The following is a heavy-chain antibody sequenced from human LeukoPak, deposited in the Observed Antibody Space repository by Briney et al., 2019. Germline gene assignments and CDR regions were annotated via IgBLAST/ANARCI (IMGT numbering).Heavy chain of an antibody. D-gene: IGHD4-23*01. CDR2: ISNDGGIK. Sequence: PGGSLRLSRAASGFAFSNYYMHWVRQAPGKGLEWVALISNDGGIKYHRDSVRGRFTPSRDNSESRLYLPMNRRRREDTAVYYGAKGGAQKTFRWGMDSWGQGTRVRVSS. J-gene: IGHJ4*02. CDR3: AKGGAQKTFRWGMDS. V-gene: IGHV3-30*18. CDR1: GFAFSNYY.